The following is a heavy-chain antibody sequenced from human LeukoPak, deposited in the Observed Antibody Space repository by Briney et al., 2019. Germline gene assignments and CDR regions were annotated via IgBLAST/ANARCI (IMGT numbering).Heavy chain of an antibody. Sequence: SETLSLTCTVSGGSISSYYWSWLRQPAGKGLEWIGRIYTSGSTNYNPSLKSRVTMSVDTSKNQFSLRLSSVTAADTAVYYCARCPYYYGMDVWGQGTTVTVSS. CDR3: ARCPYYYGMDV. CDR2: IYTSGST. CDR1: GGSISSYY. J-gene: IGHJ6*02. V-gene: IGHV4-4*07.